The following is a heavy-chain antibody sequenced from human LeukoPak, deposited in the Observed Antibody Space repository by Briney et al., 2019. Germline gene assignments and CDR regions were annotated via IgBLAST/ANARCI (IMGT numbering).Heavy chain of an antibody. CDR2: INRSGST. CDR1: GGSFSGYY. V-gene: IGHV4-34*01. CDR3: ATEPSLWFGELFTVY. J-gene: IGHJ4*02. Sequence: SETLSLTCAVYGGSFSGYYWSWIRQPPGKGLEWIGEINRSGSTNYNPSLKSRVTISVDTSKNQFSLKLSSVTAADTAVYYCATEPSLWFGELFTVYWGQGTLVTVSS. D-gene: IGHD3-10*01.